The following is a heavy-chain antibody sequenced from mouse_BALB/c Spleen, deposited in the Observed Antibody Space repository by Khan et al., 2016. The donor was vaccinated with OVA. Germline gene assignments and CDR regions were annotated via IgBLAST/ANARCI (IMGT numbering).Heavy chain of an antibody. Sequence: VQLQESRSELVRPGTSVKMSCKAVGFTFTNYWIGWVKQRPGHGLEWIGDIYPGGDYTNYNEKFKVKTTLTADASSSTAYMQLSSLTSEDSAIYYCARGWRNYECFAYWGQGTTVTVSA. CDR2: IYPGGDYT. V-gene: IGHV1-63*02. CDR1: GFTFTNYW. D-gene: IGHD2-4*01. J-gene: IGHJ3*01. CDR3: ARGWRNYECFAY.